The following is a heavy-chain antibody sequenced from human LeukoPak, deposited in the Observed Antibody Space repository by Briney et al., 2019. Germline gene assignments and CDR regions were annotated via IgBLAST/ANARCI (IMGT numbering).Heavy chain of an antibody. V-gene: IGHV1-2*02. D-gene: IGHD3-22*01. J-gene: IGHJ4*02. CDR3: ARLSVVIPRYFDY. CDR1: GYTFTGYY. CDR2: INPNSGGT. Sequence: ASVKVSCKASGYTFTGYYMHWVRQAPGQGLEWMGWINPNSGGTNYAQKFQGRVTMTRDTSISTAYMELSSLRSEDTAVYYCARLSVVIPRYFDYWGQGTLVTVSS.